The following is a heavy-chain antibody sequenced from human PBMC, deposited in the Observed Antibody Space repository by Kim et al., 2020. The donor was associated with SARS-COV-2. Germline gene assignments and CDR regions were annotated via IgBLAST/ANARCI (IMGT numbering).Heavy chain of an antibody. CDR1: GFTFDDYA. CDR3: AKDIRPYSRGGACYYYGMGV. V-gene: IGHV3-9*01. D-gene: IGHD6-19*01. Sequence: GGSLRLSCAASGFTFDDYAMHWVRQAPGKGLEWVSGISWNSGSIGYADSVKGRFTISRDNAKNSLYLQMNSLRAEDTALYYCAKDIRPYSRGGACYYYGMGVWGQGATVTVSS. J-gene: IGHJ6*02. CDR2: ISWNSGSI.